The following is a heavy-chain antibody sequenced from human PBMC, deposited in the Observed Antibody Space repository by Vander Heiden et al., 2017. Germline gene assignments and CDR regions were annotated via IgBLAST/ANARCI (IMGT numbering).Heavy chain of an antibody. CDR2: IIIISTYR. D-gene: IGHD1-20*01. V-gene: IGHV3-21*01. CDR3: AKVDNWNVLVG. Sequence: DVQLVASGGGLVKPGGSLRLACAASGFTVSNYIMNWDRQAPGKGLDRVSSIIIISTYRYYAESVTVRFTISRDNATTSLSLPMTNLRAEDAALYYCAKVDNWNVLVGWG. J-gene: IGHJ6*01. CDR1: GFTVSNYI.